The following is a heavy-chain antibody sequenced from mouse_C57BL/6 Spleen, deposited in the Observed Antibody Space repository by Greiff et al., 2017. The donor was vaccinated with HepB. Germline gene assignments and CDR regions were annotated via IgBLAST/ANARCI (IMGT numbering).Heavy chain of an antibody. D-gene: IGHD1-1*01. J-gene: IGHJ4*01. CDR1: GYAFTNYL. Sequence: QVQLQQSGAELVRPGTSVKVSCKASGYAFTNYLIEWVKQRPGQGPEWIGVINPGSGGTNYNEKFKGKATLTADKSSSTAYMQLSSLTSEDSAVYFCARSGIYYYGSSYKLSAMDYWGQGTSVTVSS. CDR2: INPGSGGT. V-gene: IGHV1-54*01. CDR3: ARSGIYYYGSSYKLSAMDY.